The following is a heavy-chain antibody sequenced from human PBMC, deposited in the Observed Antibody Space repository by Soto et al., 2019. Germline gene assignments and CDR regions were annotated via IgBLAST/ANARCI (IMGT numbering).Heavy chain of an antibody. CDR1: GGSFSGYY. V-gene: IGHV4-34*01. CDR3: AGWRGILTGYYGWHRSWDYGMDV. D-gene: IGHD3-9*01. Sequence: PSETLSLTCAVYGGSFSGYYWSWIRQPPGKGLEWIGEINHSGSTNYNPSLKSRVTISVDTSKNQFSLKLSSVTAADTAVYYCAGWRGILTGYYGWHRSWDYGMDVWGQGTTVTVSS. CDR2: INHSGST. J-gene: IGHJ6*02.